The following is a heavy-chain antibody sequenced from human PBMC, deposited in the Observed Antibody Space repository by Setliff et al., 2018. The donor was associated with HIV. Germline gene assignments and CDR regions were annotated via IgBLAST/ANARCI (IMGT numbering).Heavy chain of an antibody. CDR2: INPNSGDS. J-gene: IGHJ6*03. V-gene: IGHV1-2*02. CDR3: ARDSGSYCTNGVCPPGYYMDV. Sequence: ASVKVSCKASGYTLTDYYMHWVRQVPGQGLEWMAYINPNSGDSKTAQKFQGRVTVTRDTSIATAYMELSSLTSGDTAVYHCARDSGSYCTNGVCPPGYYMDVWGKGTTVTVSS. D-gene: IGHD2-8*01. CDR1: GYTLTDYY.